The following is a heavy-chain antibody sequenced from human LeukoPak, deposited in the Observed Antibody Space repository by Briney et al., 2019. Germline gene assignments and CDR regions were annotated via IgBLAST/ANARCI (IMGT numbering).Heavy chain of an antibody. CDR1: GYTFTSYA. D-gene: IGHD3-22*01. CDR2: IIPIFGTA. CDR3: ATSGPNYYDSSGYWYYYYYMDV. V-gene: IGHV1-69*06. J-gene: IGHJ6*03. Sequence: SVKVSCKASGYTFTSYAMHWVRQAPGQGLEWMGGIIPIFGTANYAQKFQGRVTITADKSTSTAYMELSSLRSEDTAVYYCATSGPNYYDSSGYWYYYYYMDVWGKGTTVTVSS.